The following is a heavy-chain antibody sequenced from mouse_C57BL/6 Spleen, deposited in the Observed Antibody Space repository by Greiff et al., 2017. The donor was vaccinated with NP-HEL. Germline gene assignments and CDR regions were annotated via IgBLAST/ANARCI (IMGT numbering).Heavy chain of an antibody. CDR2: IHPNSGST. J-gene: IGHJ4*01. D-gene: IGHD2-1*01. V-gene: IGHV1-64*01. Sequence: VKLQQPGAELVKPGASVKLSCKASGYTFTSYWMHWVKQRPGQGLEWIGMIHPNSGSTNYNEKFKSKATLTVDKSSSTAYMQLSSLTSEDSAVYYCARYGNYDYAMDYWGQGTSVTVSS. CDR3: ARYGNYDYAMDY. CDR1: GYTFTSYW.